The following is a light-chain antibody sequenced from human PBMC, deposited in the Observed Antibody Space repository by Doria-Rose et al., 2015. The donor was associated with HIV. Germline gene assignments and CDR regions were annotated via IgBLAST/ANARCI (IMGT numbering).Light chain of an antibody. CDR2: DGS. J-gene: IGKJ1*01. CDR1: QSFSSTY. Sequence: LTQSPGTLSLSPGERATLSCRASQSFSSTYLAWYQQKPGQAPSLLIYDGSTRATGIPDRFSASGSRTDFTLTINRLEPEDFALYYCHQYCTSWTYGPGTKVEI. CDR3: HQYCTSWT. V-gene: IGKV3-20*01.